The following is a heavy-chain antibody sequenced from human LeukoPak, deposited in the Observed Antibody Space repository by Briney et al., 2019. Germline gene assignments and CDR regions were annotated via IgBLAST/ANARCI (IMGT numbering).Heavy chain of an antibody. V-gene: IGHV3-23*01. J-gene: IGHJ4*02. CDR1: GFTFSSYA. CDR2: ITNSGGST. D-gene: IGHD6-13*01. Sequence: GGSLRLSCAASGFTFSSYAMTWVRQAPGKGLECVSYITNSGGSTYYADSVKGRFTISRDNSKNTLYLQMNSLRAEDTAVYYCTTAPYSSSWYETWTKYYFDYWGQGTLVTVSS. CDR3: TTAPYSSSWYETWTKYYFDY.